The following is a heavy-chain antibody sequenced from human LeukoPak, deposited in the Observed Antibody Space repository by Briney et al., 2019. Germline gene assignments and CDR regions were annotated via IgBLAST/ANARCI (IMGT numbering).Heavy chain of an antibody. Sequence: SETLSLTCGVSGTSFTSYYWSWIRQTPGKGLEWIGEVNHSGYTNMNPSLKSRVTISVDTSKNQFSLMMTSVTAADTAVYFCAKDRRRCSSTACHWDLFDFWGQGALVTVSS. V-gene: IGHV4-34*01. CDR2: VNHSGYT. J-gene: IGHJ4*02. CDR3: AKDRRRCSSTACHWDLFDF. CDR1: GTSFTSYY. D-gene: IGHD2-15*01.